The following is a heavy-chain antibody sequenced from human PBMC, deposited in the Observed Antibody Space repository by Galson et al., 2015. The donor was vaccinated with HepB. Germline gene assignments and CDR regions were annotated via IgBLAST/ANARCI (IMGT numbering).Heavy chain of an antibody. CDR1: GFTFTTYA. J-gene: IGHJ6*02. D-gene: IGHD6-13*01. CDR3: AKGISAAGSFYYGMDV. Sequence: SLRLSCAVSGFTFTTYAMSWVRQAPGKGLEWVSAISDGGGITYYAVSVKGRFTISRDNSKNTLYMEMNSLRAEDTAIYYCAKGISAAGSFYYGMDVWGQGTTVTVSS. CDR2: ISDGGGIT. V-gene: IGHV3-23*01.